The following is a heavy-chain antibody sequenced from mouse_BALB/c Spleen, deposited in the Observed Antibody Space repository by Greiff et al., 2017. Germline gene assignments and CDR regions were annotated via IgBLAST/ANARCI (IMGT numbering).Heavy chain of an antibody. J-gene: IGHJ3*01. CDR2: IDPANGNT. CDR1: GFNIKDTY. V-gene: IGHV14-3*02. D-gene: IGHD1-1*01. Sequence: EVHLVESGAELVKPGASVKLSCTASGFNIKDTYMHWVKQRPEQGLEWIGRIDPANGNTNYDPKFKGKATITADTSSNTAYLQLSSLTSEDTAVYYCDSLYYDGSSSLAYWGQGTLVTVSA. CDR3: DSLYYDGSSSLAY.